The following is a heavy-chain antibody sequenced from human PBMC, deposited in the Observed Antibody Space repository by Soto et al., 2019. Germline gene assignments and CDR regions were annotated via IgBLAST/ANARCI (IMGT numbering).Heavy chain of an antibody. D-gene: IGHD6-6*01. J-gene: IGHJ2*01. CDR1: GYTFTSYY. V-gene: IGHV1-46*01. CDR2: INPSGGST. CDR3: AADSSSSAWYFDL. Sequence: ASVKVSCKASGYTFTSYYMHWVRQAPGQGLEWMGIINPSGGSTSYAQKFQERVTMTRDTSTSTAYMELSSLRSEDTAVYYCAADSSSSAWYFDLWGRGTLVTVSS.